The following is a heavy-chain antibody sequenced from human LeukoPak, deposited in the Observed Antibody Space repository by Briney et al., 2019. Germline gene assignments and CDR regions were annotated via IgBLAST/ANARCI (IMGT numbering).Heavy chain of an antibody. J-gene: IGHJ4*02. CDR1: GFTVSTNY. CDR3: ARGISGYYFDKPLEN. Sequence: GGSLRLSCVASGFTVSTNYMSWVRQAPGKGLDWVSVIYSGGSTYYADSVKGRFTISSDNSKNMLYLQMNRLGAEDTAVYYCARGISGYYFDKPLENWGQGTLVTVSS. D-gene: IGHD3-10*01. V-gene: IGHV3-66*01. CDR2: IYSGGST.